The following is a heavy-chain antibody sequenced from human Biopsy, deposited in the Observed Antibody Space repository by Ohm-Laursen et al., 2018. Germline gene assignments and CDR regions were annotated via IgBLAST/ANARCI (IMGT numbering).Heavy chain of an antibody. D-gene: IGHD3-3*01. Sequence: ASVKVSCKASSYTFTDYNIHWMRQAPGQGLEWLGWINPNNGSTSYAQMLQGRVTMTRDTSTSTAYMELRSLRSGDTAVYYCARGVTIFAEFITRIDYWGQGTLVTVSS. V-gene: IGHV1-18*04. CDR3: ARGVTIFAEFITRIDY. J-gene: IGHJ4*02. CDR1: SYTFTDYN. CDR2: INPNNGST.